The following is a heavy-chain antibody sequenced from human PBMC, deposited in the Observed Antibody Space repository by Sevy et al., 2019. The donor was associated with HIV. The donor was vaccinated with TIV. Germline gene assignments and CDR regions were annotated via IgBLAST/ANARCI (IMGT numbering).Heavy chain of an antibody. CDR1: GYLFLSFV. V-gene: IGHV1-3*01. D-gene: IGHD6-13*01. CDR3: TREAKQQLSQYFFDF. CDR2: INVGNGNT. J-gene: IGHJ4*02. Sequence: ASVKVSCKASGYLFLSFVMHWVRQAPGQGLEWVGWINVGNGNTKYSQKFQDRVTITRDASTSTTYMELTSLTSEDTAIYYCTREAKQQLSQYFFDFWGQGTLVTVSS.